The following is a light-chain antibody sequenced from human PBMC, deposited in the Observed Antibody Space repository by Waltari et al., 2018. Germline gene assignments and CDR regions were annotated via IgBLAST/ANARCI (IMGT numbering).Light chain of an antibody. CDR3: QQRATGVT. Sequence: EIVLTQSPATLSLSPGEGATLACRASQSVSSYLAWYQQKTGQAPRLLIYDASNRATGISGRFSGSGSGTDFTLTISSLEPEDFAVYYCQQRATGVTFGGGTKVEV. CDR1: QSVSSY. CDR2: DAS. V-gene: IGKV3-11*01. J-gene: IGKJ4*01.